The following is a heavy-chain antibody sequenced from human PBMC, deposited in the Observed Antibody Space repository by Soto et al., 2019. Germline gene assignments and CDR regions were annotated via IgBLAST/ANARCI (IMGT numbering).Heavy chain of an antibody. CDR2: ISGSGAYT. J-gene: IGHJ6*02. V-gene: IGHV3-23*01. CDR1: GLKFSDYA. CDR3: AREFRGYYGMDV. Sequence: VRSAASGLKFSDYAMSRIRKAPGKGLEWVSGISGSGAYTYYADSVKGRFTISRDNSKNTLNLQVNSLRAEDTAVYYCAREFRGYYGMDVWGQGTTVTVS.